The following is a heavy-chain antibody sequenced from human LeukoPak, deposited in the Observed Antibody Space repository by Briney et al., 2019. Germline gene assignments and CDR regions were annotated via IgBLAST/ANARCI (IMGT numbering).Heavy chain of an antibody. CDR1: GDSISSGGYY. V-gene: IGHV4-30-2*01. CDR2: IYHSGST. D-gene: IGHD6-6*01. Sequence: SETLSLTCTVSGDSISSGGYYWSWIRQPPGKGLEWIGYIYHSGSTYYNPSLKSRVTISVDRSKNQFSLKLSSVTAADTAVYYCAVAIAAQPVDYWGQGTLVTVFS. J-gene: IGHJ4*02. CDR3: AVAIAAQPVDY.